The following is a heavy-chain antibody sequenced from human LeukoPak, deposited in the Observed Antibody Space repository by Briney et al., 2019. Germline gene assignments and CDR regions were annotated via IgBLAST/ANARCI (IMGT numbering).Heavy chain of an antibody. CDR1: GYTFTSYG. Sequence: GASVKVSCKASGYTFTSYGISWVRQAPGQGLEWMVWISAYNGNTNYAQKLQGRVTMTTDTSTSTAYMELRRLRSDDTAVYYCARAHRFSSITMVRGVIKTYYMDVWGKGTTVTISS. D-gene: IGHD3-10*01. J-gene: IGHJ6*03. CDR2: ISAYNGNT. CDR3: ARAHRFSSITMVRGVIKTYYMDV. V-gene: IGHV1-18*01.